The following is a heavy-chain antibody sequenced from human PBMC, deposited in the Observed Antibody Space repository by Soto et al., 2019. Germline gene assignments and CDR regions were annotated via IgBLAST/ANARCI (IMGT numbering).Heavy chain of an antibody. CDR3: ARARDGYNFLYEPT. D-gene: IGHD5-12*01. J-gene: IGHJ4*02. CDR2: LYSGGNT. Sequence: GGSLRLSCEASGFTISNNYMSWVRQAPGKWLEWVSVLYSGGNTDYADSVKGRFTISRDNSRSTLYLQMNSLRAEDTAMYYCARARDGYNFLYEPTWGQGXLVTVYS. V-gene: IGHV3-53*01. CDR1: GFTISNNY.